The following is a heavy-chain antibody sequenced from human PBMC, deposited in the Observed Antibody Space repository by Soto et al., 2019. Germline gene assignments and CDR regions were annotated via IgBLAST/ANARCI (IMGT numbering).Heavy chain of an antibody. J-gene: IGHJ3*01. D-gene: IGHD2-21*01. V-gene: IGHV3-23*01. Sequence: GGSLRLSCAASGLTLRSYAMAWVRQAPGKGLEWVSTIGDSGTTTHYADSVKGRFTISRDNSKNTLYLQMNSLRAEDTAVFYCAKVWWSIRAFDFWGQGTMVTV. CDR3: AKVWWSIRAFDF. CDR1: GLTLRSYA. CDR2: IGDSGTTT.